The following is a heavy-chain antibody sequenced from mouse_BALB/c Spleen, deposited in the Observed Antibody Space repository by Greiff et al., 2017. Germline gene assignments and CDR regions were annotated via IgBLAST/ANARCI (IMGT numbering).Heavy chain of an antibody. CDR3: ACYNCGSSYGMAY. V-gene: IGHV14-3*02. D-gene: IGHD1-1*01. J-gene: IGHJ3*01. Sequence: VQLKQSGAGLVKPGASVKLSCTASGFNFKDTYMHWVKQRPEQGLEWMGRIDPANGNTKSDPMFRGKATITADTSSNTTNLQLSSLTSEDTAVYYCACYNCGSSYGMAYWGQGTPVTVSA. CDR2: IDPANGNT. CDR1: GFNFKDTY.